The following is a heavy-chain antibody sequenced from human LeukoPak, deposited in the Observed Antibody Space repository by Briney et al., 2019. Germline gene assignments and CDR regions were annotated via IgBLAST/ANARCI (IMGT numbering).Heavy chain of an antibody. V-gene: IGHV3-23*01. J-gene: IGHJ4*02. Sequence: GGSLRLSCAASGFTFSSYAMTWVRQAPGKGLEWVSAISGSGGSTYYADSVKGRFTISRDNSKNTLYLQMNSLRAEDTAVYYCAKARNSSWYYFDYWGQGTLVTVSS. CDR1: GFTFSSYA. CDR3: AKARNSSWYYFDY. CDR2: ISGSGGST. D-gene: IGHD6-13*01.